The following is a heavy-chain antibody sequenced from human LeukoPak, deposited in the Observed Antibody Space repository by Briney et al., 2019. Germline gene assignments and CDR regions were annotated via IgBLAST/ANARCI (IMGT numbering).Heavy chain of an antibody. CDR2: ISAYNGNT. CDR1: GYTFIDYY. V-gene: IGHV1-18*04. Sequence: GASVKVSCKASGYTFIDYYIHWVRQAPGQGLEWMGWISAYNGNTNYAQKLQGRVTMTTDTSTSTAYMELRSLRSDDTAVYYCAREGELEFFPKDWGQGTLVTVSS. D-gene: IGHD3-16*01. CDR3: AREGELEFFPKD. J-gene: IGHJ4*02.